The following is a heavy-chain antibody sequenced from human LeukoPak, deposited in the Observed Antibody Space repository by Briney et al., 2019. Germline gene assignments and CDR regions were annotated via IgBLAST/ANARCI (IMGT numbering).Heavy chain of an antibody. Sequence: PSQTLSLTCTVSGGSISSGGYYWSWIRQHPGKGLEWIGYIYYSGSTYYNPSLKSRVTISVDTSKNQFSLKLSSVSAADTAVYYCASGQLDWTTYYFDYWGQGTLATVSS. J-gene: IGHJ4*02. CDR1: GGSISSGGYY. CDR2: IYYSGST. D-gene: IGHD2/OR15-2a*01. V-gene: IGHV4-31*03. CDR3: ASGQLDWTTYYFDY.